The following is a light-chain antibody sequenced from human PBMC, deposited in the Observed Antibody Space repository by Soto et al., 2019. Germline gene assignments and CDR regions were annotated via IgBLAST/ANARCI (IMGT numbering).Light chain of an antibody. CDR3: QQYVNLPYT. CDR1: QDLTNY. Sequence: DIQMTQSPTSLAASVGDRVTITCQASQDLTNYLNWYQQKPGEAPKLLIYDTTTLEEGVPTRFSGGGSGTAFTFTINGLQPEDAAIYFCQQYVNLPYTFGQWTKLEIK. V-gene: IGKV1-33*01. CDR2: DTT. J-gene: IGKJ2*01.